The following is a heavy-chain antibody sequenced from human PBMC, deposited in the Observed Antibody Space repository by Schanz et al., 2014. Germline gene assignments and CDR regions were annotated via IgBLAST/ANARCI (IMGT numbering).Heavy chain of an antibody. J-gene: IGHJ4*02. CDR1: GYIFINFG. V-gene: IGHV1-18*01. D-gene: IGHD4-17*01. Sequence: QIQLVQSGAEVKKPGATVKVSCKASGYIFINFGISWVRQAPGQGLEWMGWISVDNHNKEYDQKYQGRVTMTTDTSTTTTEMTRTGRRSDDAAEYYCARDRRVDDRDDLYAFDSWGQGTLVTVSS. CDR3: ARDRRVDDRDDLYAFDS. CDR2: ISVDNHNK.